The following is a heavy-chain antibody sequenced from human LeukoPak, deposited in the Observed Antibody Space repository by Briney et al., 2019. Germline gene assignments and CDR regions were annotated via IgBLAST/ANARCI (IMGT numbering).Heavy chain of an antibody. CDR1: GGSISSYY. D-gene: IGHD4-17*01. CDR3: ATNRHDYGDYYYYGMDV. J-gene: IGHJ6*02. CDR2: IYYSGST. Sequence: PSETLSLTCTVSGGSISSYYWSWIRQPPGKGLEWIGYIYYSGSTNYNPSLKSRVTISVDTSKNQFSLKLSSVTDADTAVYYCATNRHDYGDYYYYGMDVWGQGTTVTVSS. V-gene: IGHV4-59*08.